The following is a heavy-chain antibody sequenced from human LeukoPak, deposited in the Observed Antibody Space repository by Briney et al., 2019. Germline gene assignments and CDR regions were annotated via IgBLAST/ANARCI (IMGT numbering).Heavy chain of an antibody. CDR2: ISGSGGST. V-gene: IGHV3-23*01. J-gene: IGHJ4*02. CDR1: GLTFSSYA. Sequence: GGSLRLSCAASGLTFSSYALSWVRQAPGKGLEWVSAISGSGGSTNYADSVKGRFTISRDNSKNTLYLQMNSLRAEDTAVYYCAIRNPTMGLGFDYWGQGTLVTVSS. CDR3: AIRNPTMGLGFDY. D-gene: IGHD3-10*01.